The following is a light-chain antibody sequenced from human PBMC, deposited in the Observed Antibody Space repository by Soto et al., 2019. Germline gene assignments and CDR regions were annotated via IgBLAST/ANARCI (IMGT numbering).Light chain of an antibody. CDR2: AAS. V-gene: IGKV1-39*01. Sequence: EIQMTQSPSSLSASVGGRVTVTCRASQTISSYLNWYQQKPGKAPKLLIYAASSSQSGVPSRFSGSGSGTDFTLTISSLQPEDFATYYCQQSYSTLLTFCQGTRLEIK. J-gene: IGKJ5*01. CDR3: QQSYSTLLT. CDR1: QTISSY.